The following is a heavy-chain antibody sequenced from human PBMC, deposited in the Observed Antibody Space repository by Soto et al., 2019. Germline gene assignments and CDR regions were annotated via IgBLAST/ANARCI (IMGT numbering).Heavy chain of an antibody. CDR3: ARGMTTVTTYDY. CDR1: GGSIRSGGYS. J-gene: IGHJ4*02. D-gene: IGHD4-4*01. CDR2: IYHSGST. V-gene: IGHV4-30-2*01. Sequence: SSGTLSLTCAVSGGSIRSGGYSWGWSRQPPGKGLEWIGYIYHSGSTYYNPSLKSRVTISVDRSKNQFSLKLSSVTAADTAVYYCARGMTTVTTYDYWGQGTLVTVYS.